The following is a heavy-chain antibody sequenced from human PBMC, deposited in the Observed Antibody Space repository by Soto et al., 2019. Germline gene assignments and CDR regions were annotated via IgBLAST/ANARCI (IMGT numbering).Heavy chain of an antibody. CDR2: ISYDGSNK. J-gene: IGHJ4*02. CDR1: GFTFTTYG. D-gene: IGHD2-2*01. Sequence: GGSLRLSCAASGFTFTTYGMNWVRQAPGKXLEWVAVISYDGSNKLYADSVRGRFAISRDNSKNTLYLQMDSLRPEDTAVYYCAKDRGYCSSPICFNIRDFDYWGQGAPVPGSS. V-gene: IGHV3-30*18. CDR3: AKDRGYCSSPICFNIRDFDY.